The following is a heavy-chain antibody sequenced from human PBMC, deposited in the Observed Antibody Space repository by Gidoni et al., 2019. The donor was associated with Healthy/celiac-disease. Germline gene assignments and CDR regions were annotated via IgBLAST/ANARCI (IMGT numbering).Heavy chain of an antibody. J-gene: IGHJ4*02. CDR1: GFTFRRYG. CDR3: ARDYCSGGSCYSVDY. Sequence: QVQLVESGGGVAQPGRSLRLSCAAPGFTFRRYGMHGVRQAPGKGLEWVAVIWYDGSNKYYADSVKGRFTISRDNSKNTLYLQMNSLRAEDTAVYYCARDYCSGGSCYSVDYWGQGTLVTVSS. D-gene: IGHD2-15*01. CDR2: IWYDGSNK. V-gene: IGHV3-33*01.